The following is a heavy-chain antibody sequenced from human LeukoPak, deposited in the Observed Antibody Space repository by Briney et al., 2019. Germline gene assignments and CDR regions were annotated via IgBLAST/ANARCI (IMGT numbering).Heavy chain of an antibody. D-gene: IGHD1-26*01. Sequence: GGSLRLPCAASGFTFSSFWMHWVRQAPGKGLVWVSLINSDGSSTNYADSVKGRFTISRDNAKNTLYLQMSSLRAEDTAVYYCAKVLSGSQDYWGQGTLVTVFS. CDR2: INSDGSST. V-gene: IGHV3-74*01. CDR3: AKVLSGSQDY. J-gene: IGHJ4*02. CDR1: GFTFSSFW.